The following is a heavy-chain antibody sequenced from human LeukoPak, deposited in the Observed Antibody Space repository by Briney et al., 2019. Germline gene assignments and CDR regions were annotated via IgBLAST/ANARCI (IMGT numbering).Heavy chain of an antibody. D-gene: IGHD6-19*01. Sequence: SETLSLTCTVSGGSISSYYWSWIRQPPGKGLEWIGYIYYSGSTNYNPSLKSRVTMSVDTSKNQFSLKLSSVTAADTAVYYCARGGSGWYPYYYYGMDVWGQGTTVTVSS. V-gene: IGHV4-59*01. J-gene: IGHJ6*02. CDR3: ARGGSGWYPYYYYGMDV. CDR2: IYYSGST. CDR1: GGSISSYY.